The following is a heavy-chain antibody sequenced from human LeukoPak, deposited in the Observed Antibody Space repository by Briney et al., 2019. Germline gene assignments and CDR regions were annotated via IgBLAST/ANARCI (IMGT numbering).Heavy chain of an antibody. CDR2: IIPIFGIA. CDR3: ARGLGNGAFDI. V-gene: IGHV1-69*04. D-gene: IGHD1-1*01. CDR1: GGTFSSYA. J-gene: IGHJ3*02. Sequence: ASVKVSCKASGGTFSSYAISWVRQAPGQGLEWMGRIIPIFGIANYAQKFQGRVTITADKSTSTAYMELSSLRSEDTAVYYCARGLGNGAFDIWGQGTMVTVSS.